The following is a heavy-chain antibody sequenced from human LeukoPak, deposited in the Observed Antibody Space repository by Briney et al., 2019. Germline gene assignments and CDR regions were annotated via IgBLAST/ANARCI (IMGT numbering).Heavy chain of an antibody. CDR3: ARLKDDVTKFDY. V-gene: IGHV3-7*01. Sequence: PGGSLRLSCAGSGFSFSRYWMAWVRQAPGKGLEWVASINQDVSRIHYVDSVKGRFTISRDNAKNSLFLQMNSLRVKDTAVYYCARLKDDVTKFDYWGQGTLVTVSS. J-gene: IGHJ4*02. D-gene: IGHD2-8*01. CDR2: INQDVSRI. CDR1: GFSFSRYW.